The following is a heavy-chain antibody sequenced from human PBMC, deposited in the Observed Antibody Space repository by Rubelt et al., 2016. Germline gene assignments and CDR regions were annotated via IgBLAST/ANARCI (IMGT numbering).Heavy chain of an antibody. CDR3: AGGGIAARRGGYYYGMDV. CDR2: ISGGGDST. Sequence: LEWVSTISGGGDSTNYADSLKGRFTISRDNSRNTLYLQLNSLRAEDTAVYYCAGGGIAARRGGYYYGMDVWGQGTTVTVSS. J-gene: IGHJ6*02. D-gene: IGHD6-6*01. V-gene: IGHV3-23*01.